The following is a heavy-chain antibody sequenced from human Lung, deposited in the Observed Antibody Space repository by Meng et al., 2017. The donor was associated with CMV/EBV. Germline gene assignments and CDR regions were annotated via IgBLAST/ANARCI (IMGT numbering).Heavy chain of an antibody. CDR1: GYTFTAHY. CDR2: IHPHRGDT. Sequence: ASVKVSCKASGYTFTAHYLHWVRQAPGQGLEWMGWIHPHRGDTNYAQQFQGRVTLTRDTSINTGYMELTRLTSDDTAVYYCARDNNWGPDYWGQGPLVTVSS. J-gene: IGHJ4*02. D-gene: IGHD7-27*01. V-gene: IGHV1-2*02. CDR3: ARDNNWGPDY.